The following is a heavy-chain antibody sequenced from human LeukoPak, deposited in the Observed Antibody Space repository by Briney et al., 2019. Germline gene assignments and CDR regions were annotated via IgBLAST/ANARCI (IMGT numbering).Heavy chain of an antibody. CDR2: IYYSGST. D-gene: IGHD6-13*01. V-gene: IGHV4-59*08. CDR1: GGSISSYY. Sequence: SETLSLTCTVSGGSISSYYWSWIRQPPGKGLEWIGYIYYSGSTNYNPSLKSRVTISVDTSKNQFSLKLSSETAADTAVYYCARRAAGYSSSWYLYYFDYWGQGTLVTVSS. CDR3: ARRAAGYSSSWYLYYFDY. J-gene: IGHJ4*02.